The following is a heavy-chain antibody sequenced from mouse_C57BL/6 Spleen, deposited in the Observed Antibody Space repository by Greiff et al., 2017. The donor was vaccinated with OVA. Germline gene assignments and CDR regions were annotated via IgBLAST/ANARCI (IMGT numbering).Heavy chain of an antibody. Sequence: QVQLQQPGAELVRPGSSVKLSCKASGYTFTSYWMHWVKQRPIQGLEWIGNIDPSDSETHYNQKFKDKATLTVDKSSSTAYMQLISLTSEDSAVYYCARSYYYGPYFDYWGQGTTLTVSS. D-gene: IGHD1-1*01. J-gene: IGHJ2*01. CDR2: IDPSDSET. CDR3: ARSYYYGPYFDY. V-gene: IGHV1-52*01. CDR1: GYTFTSYW.